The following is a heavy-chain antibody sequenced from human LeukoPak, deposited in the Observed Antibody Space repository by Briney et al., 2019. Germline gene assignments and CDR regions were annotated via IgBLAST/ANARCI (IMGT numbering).Heavy chain of an antibody. V-gene: IGHV1-69*04. D-gene: IGHD1-26*01. CDR1: GGTFSSYA. Sequence: ASVKVSCKASGGTFSSYAISWVRQAPGQGLEWMGRIIPILGIGNYAQKFQGRVTITADKSTSTAYMELSSLRSEDTAVYYCASIVGASGYWGQGTLVTVSS. CDR2: IIPILGIG. J-gene: IGHJ4*02. CDR3: ASIVGASGY.